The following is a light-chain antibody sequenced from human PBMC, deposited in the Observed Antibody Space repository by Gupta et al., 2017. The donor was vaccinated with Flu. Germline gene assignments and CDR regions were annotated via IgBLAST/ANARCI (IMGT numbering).Light chain of an antibody. CDR3: QQSSSTPHT. Sequence: DIQMTQSPSSLSASVGDRVTITCRASQTINNFLNWYQQKPGKAPELLIYAASTSQTGVPSRFGGSGSGRDFTLTITSLQPEDSAIYYCQQSSSTPHTFGQGTKLEIK. V-gene: IGKV1-39*01. J-gene: IGKJ2*01. CDR2: AAS. CDR1: QTINNF.